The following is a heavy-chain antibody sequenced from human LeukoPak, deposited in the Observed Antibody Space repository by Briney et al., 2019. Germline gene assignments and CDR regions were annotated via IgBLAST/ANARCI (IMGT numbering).Heavy chain of an antibody. CDR1: GFTFSNYG. CDR3: AKDSYYDYVWGSYRYTNQFDY. D-gene: IGHD3-16*02. V-gene: IGHV3-23*01. J-gene: IGHJ4*02. Sequence: GGSLRLSCAASGFTFSNYGMSWVRQAPGKGLEWVSGMSGSGGSTYYADSVKGRFTISRDNPKNTLYLQMNSLRAEDTAVYYCAKDSYYDYVWGSYRYTNQFDYWGQGTLVTVSS. CDR2: MSGSGGST.